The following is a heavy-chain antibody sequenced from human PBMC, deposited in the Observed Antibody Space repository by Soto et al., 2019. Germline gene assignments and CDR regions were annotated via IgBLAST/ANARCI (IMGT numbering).Heavy chain of an antibody. D-gene: IGHD3-3*01. Sequence: SETLSLTCTVSGGSISSYYWSWIRQPPGKGLEWIGYIYYSGSTNYNPSLKSRVTISVDTSKNQFSLKLSSVTAADTAVYYCARYGSGYYIGYYYGMDVWGQGTTVTVSS. CDR3: ARYGSGYYIGYYYGMDV. J-gene: IGHJ6*02. CDR1: GGSISSYY. CDR2: IYYSGST. V-gene: IGHV4-59*01.